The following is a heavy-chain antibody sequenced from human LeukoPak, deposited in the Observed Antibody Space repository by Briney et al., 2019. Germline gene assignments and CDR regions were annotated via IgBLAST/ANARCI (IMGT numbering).Heavy chain of an antibody. J-gene: IGHJ4*02. CDR3: AREYSSSSGRLYDY. V-gene: IGHV1-2*02. CDR1: GYTFTGYH. CDR2: IAPNSGGT. Sequence: ASVKVSCKASGYTFTGYHMHWVRQAPGQGLEWMGWIAPNSGGTNYAQKFQGRVTMTRDTSISTAYMEVSRLRSDDTAVYYCAREYSSSSGRLYDYWGQGTLVTVSS. D-gene: IGHD6-6*01.